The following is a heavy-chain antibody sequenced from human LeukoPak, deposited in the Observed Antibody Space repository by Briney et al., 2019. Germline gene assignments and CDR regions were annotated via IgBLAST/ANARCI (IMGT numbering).Heavy chain of an antibody. CDR2: IYTSGST. CDR3: ARSAAYPFPLDY. CDR1: GGSISSYY. J-gene: IGHJ4*02. Sequence: SETLSLTCTVSGGSISSYYWTWIRQPAGKGLEWIGRIYTSGSTNYNPSLKNRVTMSLDTFKNQFSLKLSSVTAADTAVYYCARSAAYPFPLDYWGQGTLVTVSS. V-gene: IGHV4-4*07. D-gene: IGHD6-25*01.